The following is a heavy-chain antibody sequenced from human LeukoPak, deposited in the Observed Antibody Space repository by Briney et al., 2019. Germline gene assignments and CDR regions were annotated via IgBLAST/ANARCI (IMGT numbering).Heavy chain of an antibody. D-gene: IGHD2-2*01. CDR2: INPNSGGT. V-gene: IGHV1-2*02. CDR1: GYTFTGYY. Sequence: ASVKVSCKASGYTFTGYYMHWVRQAPGQGLEWMGWINPNSGGTNYAQELQGRVTMTTDTSTSTAYMELRSLRSDDTAVYYCARVGDCSSTSCGDDWFDPWGQGTLVTVSS. J-gene: IGHJ5*02. CDR3: ARVGDCSSTSCGDDWFDP.